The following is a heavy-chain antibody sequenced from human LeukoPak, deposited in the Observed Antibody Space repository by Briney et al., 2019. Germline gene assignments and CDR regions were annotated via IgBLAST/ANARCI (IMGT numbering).Heavy chain of an antibody. CDR2: ISRSGSTI. D-gene: IGHD6-13*01. CDR1: GFTFSSYE. CDR3: ARGASSSWYEYYFDY. V-gene: IGHV3-48*03. J-gene: IGHJ4*02. Sequence: GGSLRLSCAASGFTFSSYEMNWVRQAPGKGLEWVSYISRSGSTIYYADSVKGRFTISRDNAKNSLYLQMNSLRAEDTAVYYCARGASSSWYEYYFDYWGQGTLVTVSS.